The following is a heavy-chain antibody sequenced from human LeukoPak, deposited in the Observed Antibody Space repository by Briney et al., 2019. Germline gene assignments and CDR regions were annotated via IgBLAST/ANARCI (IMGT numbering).Heavy chain of an antibody. CDR1: GYTFTSYG. V-gene: IGHV1-18*01. CDR3: ARSSHRDGDTFDY. CDR2: ISGYNGNT. D-gene: IGHD3-10*01. J-gene: IGHJ4*02. Sequence: ASVTVSFKASGYTFTSYGINWVRQAPGQGLEWMGWISGYNGNTNYAQKLQGRVTMTTDPSTTTAYMELRSLRSDDTAVYYCARSSHRDGDTFDYWGQGTLVTVSS.